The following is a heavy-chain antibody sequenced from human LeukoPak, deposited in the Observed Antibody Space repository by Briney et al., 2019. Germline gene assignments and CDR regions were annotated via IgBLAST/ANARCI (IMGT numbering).Heavy chain of an antibody. CDR1: GYTFTGYY. J-gene: IGHJ6*03. Sequence: ASVKVSCKASGYTFTGYYMHWVRQAPGQGLEWMGGIIPIFGTANYAQKFQGRVTITADKSTSTAYMELSSLRSEDTAVYYCARIQSARRDGYNLVKNPRQSWYYMDVWGKGTTVTVSS. CDR3: ARIQSARRDGYNLVKNPRQSWYYMDV. D-gene: IGHD5-24*01. CDR2: IIPIFGTA. V-gene: IGHV1-69*06.